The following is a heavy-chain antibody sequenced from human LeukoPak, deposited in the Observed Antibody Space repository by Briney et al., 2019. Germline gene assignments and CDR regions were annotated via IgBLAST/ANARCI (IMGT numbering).Heavy chain of an antibody. CDR2: IYYSGST. J-gene: IGHJ4*02. CDR3: ASRRSSGWPEIFDY. Sequence: SETPSLTCTVSGGSISSSSYYWGWIRQPPGKGLEWIGSIYYSGSTYYNPSLKSRVTISVDTSKNQFSLKLSSVTAADTAVYYCASRRSSGWPEIFDYWGQGTLVTVSS. CDR1: GGSISSSSYY. D-gene: IGHD6-19*01. V-gene: IGHV4-39*01.